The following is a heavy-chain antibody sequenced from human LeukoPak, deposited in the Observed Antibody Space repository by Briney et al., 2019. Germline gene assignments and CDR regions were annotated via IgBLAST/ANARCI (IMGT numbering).Heavy chain of an antibody. Sequence: GGSLRLSCAASGFTFSSYSMNWVRQAPGKGLEWVSYISSSSSTIYYADSVKGRFTISRDNSKNTLYLQMNSLRADDTAVYYCAKALYYYDRSGPAAFDVWGQGTMVTVSS. CDR2: ISSSSSTI. J-gene: IGHJ3*01. CDR1: GFTFSSYS. D-gene: IGHD3-22*01. CDR3: AKALYYYDRSGPAAFDV. V-gene: IGHV3-48*01.